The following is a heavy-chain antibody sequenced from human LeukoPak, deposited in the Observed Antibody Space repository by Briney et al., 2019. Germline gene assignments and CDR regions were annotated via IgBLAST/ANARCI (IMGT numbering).Heavy chain of an antibody. J-gene: IGHJ5*02. Sequence: GGSLRLSCAASGFTFSSYSMNWVRQAPGKGLEWVSSISSSSSYIYYADSVKGRFTISRDNAKNSLYLQMNSLRAEDTAAYYCPSGVRSSGWFDPWGQGTLVTVSS. CDR2: ISSSSSYI. CDR3: PSGVRSSGWFDP. D-gene: IGHD3-10*01. V-gene: IGHV3-21*01. CDR1: GFTFSSYS.